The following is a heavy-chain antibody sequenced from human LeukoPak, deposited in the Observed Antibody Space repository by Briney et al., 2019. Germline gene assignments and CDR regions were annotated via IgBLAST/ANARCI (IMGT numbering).Heavy chain of an antibody. Sequence: ASVKVSCKAYGYRFTSRGITWVRQASGQGLEWMGRIIPILGIANYAQKFQGRVTITADKSTSTAYMELSSLRSEDTAVYYCASIVAGYCSSTSCYPPWGQGTLVTVSS. D-gene: IGHD2-2*01. CDR1: GYRFTSRG. CDR3: ASIVAGYCSSTSCYPP. J-gene: IGHJ5*02. CDR2: IIPILGIA. V-gene: IGHV1-69*04.